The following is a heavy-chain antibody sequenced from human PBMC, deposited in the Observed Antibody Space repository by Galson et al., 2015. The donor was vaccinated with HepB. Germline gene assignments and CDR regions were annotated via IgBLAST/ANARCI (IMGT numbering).Heavy chain of an antibody. V-gene: IGHV1-69*10. D-gene: IGHD6-6*01. CDR1: GGTFSSYA. CDR2: IIPIFGIA. CDR3: ARDGGHEYSSSKSVYYYYGMDV. J-gene: IGHJ6*02. Sequence: SVKVSCKASGGTFSSYAISWVRQAPGQGLEWMGGIIPIFGIANYAQKFQGRVTITADKSTSTAYMELSSLRSEDTAVYYCARDGGHEYSSSKSVYYYYGMDVWGQGTTVTVSS.